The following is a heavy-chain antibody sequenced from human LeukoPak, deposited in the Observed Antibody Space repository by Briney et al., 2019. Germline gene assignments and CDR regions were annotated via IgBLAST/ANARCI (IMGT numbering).Heavy chain of an antibody. V-gene: IGHV4-38-2*02. J-gene: IGHJ4*02. CDR1: GHSISSGYY. CDR2: IYHSGST. D-gene: IGHD5-24*01. CDR3: ARQMATRGFDY. Sequence: SETLSLTCTVSGHSISSGYYWGWIRQPPGKGLEWIGSIYHSGSTYYNPSLKSRVTISVDTSKNQFSLKLSSVTAADTAVYYCARQMATRGFDYWGQGTLVTVSS.